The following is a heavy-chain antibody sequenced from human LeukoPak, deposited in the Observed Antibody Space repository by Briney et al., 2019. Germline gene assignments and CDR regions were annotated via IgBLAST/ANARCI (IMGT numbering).Heavy chain of an antibody. Sequence: GGALRLSCAASGFTFSSYSMNWVRQAPGKGLEWVSYISSSSSTIYYADSVKGRFTISRDNAKNSLYLQMNSLIAEDTAVYYCARDREHIVVVPAAIQSYYYYYYMDVWGKGTTVTVSS. CDR1: GFTFSSYS. J-gene: IGHJ6*03. V-gene: IGHV3-48*04. CDR3: ARDREHIVVVPAAIQSYYYYYYMDV. D-gene: IGHD2-2*02. CDR2: ISSSSSTI.